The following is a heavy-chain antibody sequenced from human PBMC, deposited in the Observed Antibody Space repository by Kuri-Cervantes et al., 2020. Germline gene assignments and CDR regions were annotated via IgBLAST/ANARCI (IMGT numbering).Heavy chain of an antibody. V-gene: IGHV3-13*01. Sequence: GGSLRLSCAASGFTFSSYDMHWVRQATGKGLEWVSAIGTAGDTYYPGSVKGRFTISRENAKNSLYLQMNSLRAEDTAVYYCARCLNYYDSSGYYSIDAFDIWGQGTMVTVS. CDR3: ARCLNYYDSSGYYSIDAFDI. CDR2: IGTAGDT. D-gene: IGHD3-22*01. CDR1: GFTFSSYD. J-gene: IGHJ3*02.